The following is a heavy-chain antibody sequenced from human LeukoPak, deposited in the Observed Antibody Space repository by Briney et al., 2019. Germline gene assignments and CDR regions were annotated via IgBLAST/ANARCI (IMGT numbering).Heavy chain of an antibody. J-gene: IGHJ4*02. V-gene: IGHV1-69*13. Sequence: ASVKVSCKASGGTFSSYTISWVRQAPGQGLEWMGGIIPIFGTPNYAQKFQGRVTITADESTSTAYMELSSLRSEDTAVYYCARGGRIAAAGLNRGYWGQGTLVTVSS. D-gene: IGHD6-13*01. CDR1: GGTFSSYT. CDR3: ARGGRIAAAGLNRGY. CDR2: IIPIFGTP.